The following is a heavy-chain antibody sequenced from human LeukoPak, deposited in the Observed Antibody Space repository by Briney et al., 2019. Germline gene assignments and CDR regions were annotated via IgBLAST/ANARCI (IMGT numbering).Heavy chain of an antibody. J-gene: IGHJ4*02. CDR3: ARDTQWELPYFDY. CDR2: IIPIFGTA. D-gene: IGHD1-26*01. V-gene: IGHV1-69*01. CDR1: GGTFSSYA. Sequence: SVKVSCKASGGTFSSYAISWVRQAPGQGLEWMGGIIPIFGTANYAQKFQGRVTITADESTSTAYMELSSLRSEDTAVYYCARDTQWELPYFDYWGQGTLVTVSS.